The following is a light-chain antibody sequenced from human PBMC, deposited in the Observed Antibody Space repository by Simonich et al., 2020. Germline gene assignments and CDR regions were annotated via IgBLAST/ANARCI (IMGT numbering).Light chain of an antibody. Sequence: QSALTQPASVSGSPGQSITISCTGTSSDVGGYNYVSWYQQHPGKAPNLLIYEVSKRPSGVPDRFSGSKSGNTASLTVSGLQAEDEADYYCCSYAGSRTVVFGGGTKLTVL. CDR2: EVS. J-gene: IGLJ2*01. CDR1: SSDVGGYNY. CDR3: CSYAGSRTVV. V-gene: IGLV2-23*02.